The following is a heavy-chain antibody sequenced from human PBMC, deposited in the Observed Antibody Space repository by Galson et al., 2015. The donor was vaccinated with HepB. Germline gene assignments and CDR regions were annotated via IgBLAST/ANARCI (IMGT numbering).Heavy chain of an antibody. CDR1: EFTFSTYH. Sequence: SLRLSCAASEFTFSTYHMNWVRQAPGKGLEWVSDIDSTSSYTYYADSVKGRFTISRDNAKNPLYLQMNSLRAEDTAVFYCARSSGSNYFYGMDGWGQGTTVTVSS. J-gene: IGHJ6*02. V-gene: IGHV3-21*06. CDR3: ARSSGSNYFYGMDG. CDR2: IDSTSSYT. D-gene: IGHD5-12*01.